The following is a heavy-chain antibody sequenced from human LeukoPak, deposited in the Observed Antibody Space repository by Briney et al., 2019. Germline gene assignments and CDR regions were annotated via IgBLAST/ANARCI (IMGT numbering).Heavy chain of an antibody. V-gene: IGHV3-33*01. CDR3: ARDRAWGNLYWYFDL. J-gene: IGHJ2*01. CDR2: IWYDGSNK. Sequence: PGRSLRLSCAASGFTFSSYGMHWVRQAPGKGLEWVAVIWYDGSNKYYADSVKGRFTISRDNSKNTLYLQMNSLRAEDTAVYYWARDRAWGNLYWYFDLWGLGTLVTVSS. CDR1: GFTFSSYG. D-gene: IGHD3-16*01.